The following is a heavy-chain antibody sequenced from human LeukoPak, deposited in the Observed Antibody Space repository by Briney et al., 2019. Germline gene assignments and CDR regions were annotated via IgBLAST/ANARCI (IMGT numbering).Heavy chain of an antibody. Sequence: GGPLRLSCAASGFSFTTYWMSWVRQAPGKGLEWVANINQDGTEKYYVDSVKGRFAISRDNAKSSLYLQMNSLRVEDTAVYYCAKLAKYFYGSETYYFFEHWGQGTPVTASS. CDR1: GFSFTTYW. CDR3: AKLAKYFYGSETYYFFEH. V-gene: IGHV3-7*01. D-gene: IGHD3-10*01. J-gene: IGHJ4*02. CDR2: INQDGTEK.